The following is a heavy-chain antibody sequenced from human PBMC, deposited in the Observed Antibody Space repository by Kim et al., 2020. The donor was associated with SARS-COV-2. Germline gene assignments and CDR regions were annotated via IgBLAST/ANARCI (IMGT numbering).Heavy chain of an antibody. CDR3: ARDSTYYYDSSGYPRPNTRPLGMGV. V-gene: IGHV3-33*01. J-gene: IGHJ6*04. D-gene: IGHD3-22*01. CDR1: GFTFSSYG. CDR2: IWYDGSNK. Sequence: GGSLRLSCAASGFTFSSYGMHWVRQAPGKGLEWVAVIWYDGSNKYYADSVKGRFTISRDNSKNTLYLQMNSLRAEDTAVYYCARDSTYYYDSSGYPRPNTRPLGMGVWGKGTTVTVTT.